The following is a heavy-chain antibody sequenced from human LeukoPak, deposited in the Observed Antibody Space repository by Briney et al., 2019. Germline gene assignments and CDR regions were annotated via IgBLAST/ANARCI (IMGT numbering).Heavy chain of an antibody. V-gene: IGHV3-23*01. D-gene: IGHD3-22*01. CDR3: AREYHDSSGYLDY. CDR1: GFTFRRYA. J-gene: IGHJ4*02. CDR2: VSDSGRNT. Sequence: GGSLRLSCAASGFTFRRYAMTWVRQAPGKGLDWVSSVSDSGRNTYYADSVKGRFTISRDNSRNTLYLQMNSLRAEDTAVYYCAREYHDSSGYLDYWGQGTLVTVSS.